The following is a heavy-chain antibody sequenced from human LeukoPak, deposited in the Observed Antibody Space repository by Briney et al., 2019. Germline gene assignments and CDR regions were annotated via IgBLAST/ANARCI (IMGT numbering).Heavy chain of an antibody. V-gene: IGHV3-66*01. CDR3: ARDWGTYYDILTGDYPSYGMDV. Sequence: GGSLRLSCTASGFMVSSNYMSWVRQAPGKGLEGVSLISSGGDTYYADCVKGRFTISRDKSKNTLYLQMNTLSAEDTAVYRCARDWGTYYDILTGDYPSYGMDVWGQGTTVTVSS. D-gene: IGHD3-9*01. CDR1: GFMVSSNY. J-gene: IGHJ6*02. CDR2: ISSGGDT.